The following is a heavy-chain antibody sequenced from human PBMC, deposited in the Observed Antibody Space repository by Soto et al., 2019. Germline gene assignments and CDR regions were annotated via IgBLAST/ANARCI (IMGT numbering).Heavy chain of an antibody. CDR3: ARVCDSTSCLDY. J-gene: IGHJ4*02. V-gene: IGHV3-33*01. D-gene: IGHD2-2*01. Sequence: QVQLVESGGGVVQPGRSLRLSCAASGFTFSSYGMHWVRQAPGKGLEWVAVIWYDGSNKYYADSVKGRFTISRDNSKNTLYLQMNSLRAEDTAVYYCARVCDSTSCLDYWGQGTLVTVSS. CDR1: GFTFSSYG. CDR2: IWYDGSNK.